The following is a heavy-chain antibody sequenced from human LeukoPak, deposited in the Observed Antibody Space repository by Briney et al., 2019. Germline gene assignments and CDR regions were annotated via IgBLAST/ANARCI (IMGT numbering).Heavy chain of an antibody. J-gene: IGHJ5*02. CDR1: GGSISSYY. Sequence: SETLSLTCTVSGGSISSYYWSWIRQPPGKGLEWIGYIYYSGSTNYNPSLKSRVTISGDTSKNQFSLKLSSVTAADTAVYYCAREHYYGSGSYYNVNWFDPWGQGTLVTVSS. V-gene: IGHV4-59*01. CDR2: IYYSGST. CDR3: AREHYYGSGSYYNVNWFDP. D-gene: IGHD3-10*01.